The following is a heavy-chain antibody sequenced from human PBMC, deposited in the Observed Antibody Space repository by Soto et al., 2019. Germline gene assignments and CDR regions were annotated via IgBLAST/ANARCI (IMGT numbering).Heavy chain of an antibody. V-gene: IGHV5-51*03. CDR3: ARSRRGAYSSGWYSPSGYYNYGIDV. D-gene: IGHD6-19*01. CDR2: IYPGDSDT. CDR1: GYSFTSYW. J-gene: IGHJ6*02. Sequence: GESLKISCKGSGYSFTSYWIAWVRQMPGEGLEWMGIIYPGDSDTRYSPSFQGQVTISADKSINSVYLQWSSLKASDTATYYCARSRRGAYSSGWYSPSGYYNYGIDVWGQGTKVTVSS.